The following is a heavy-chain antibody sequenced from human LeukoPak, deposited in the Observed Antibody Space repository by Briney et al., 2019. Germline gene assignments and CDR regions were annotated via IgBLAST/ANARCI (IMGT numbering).Heavy chain of an antibody. CDR1: GFTFSSYA. V-gene: IGHV3-23*01. J-gene: IGHJ4*02. D-gene: IGHD6-19*01. CDR3: AKMAGSGWYYFDY. Sequence: PGGSLRLSCAASGFTFSSYAMSWVRQAPGKGLEWVSAISGSGGITSYADSVEGRFAISRDNSKNTLYLQMNSLRAEDTAVYYCAKMAGSGWYYFDYWGQGTLVTVSS. CDR2: ISGSGGIT.